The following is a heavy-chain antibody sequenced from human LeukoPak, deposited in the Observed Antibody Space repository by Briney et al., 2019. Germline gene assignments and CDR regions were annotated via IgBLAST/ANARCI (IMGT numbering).Heavy chain of an antibody. J-gene: IGHJ4*02. D-gene: IGHD6-13*01. CDR1: GFTFSNYM. CDR2: IKSDGITI. CDR3: AKGYSSSWRTYYFDY. Sequence: PGGSLRLSCAASGFTFSNYMMHWVRHAPGKGLVWVSRIKSDGITITYADSVKGRFTISRDNAKNSLYLQMNSLRAEDTALYYCAKGYSSSWRTYYFDYWGQGTLVTVSS. V-gene: IGHV3-74*01.